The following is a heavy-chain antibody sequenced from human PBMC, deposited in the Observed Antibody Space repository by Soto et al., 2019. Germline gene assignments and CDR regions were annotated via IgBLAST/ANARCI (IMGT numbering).Heavy chain of an antibody. CDR3: TRTVTTSYYFDY. D-gene: IGHD4-17*01. J-gene: IGHJ4*02. CDR1: GFTFGDYA. V-gene: IGHV3-49*04. Sequence: RLSCTASGFTFGDYAMSWVRQAPGKGLEWVGFIRSKAYGGTTEYAASVKGRFTISRDDSKSIAYLQMNSLKTEDTAVYYCTRTVTTSYYFDYWGQGTLVTVSS. CDR2: IRSKAYGGTT.